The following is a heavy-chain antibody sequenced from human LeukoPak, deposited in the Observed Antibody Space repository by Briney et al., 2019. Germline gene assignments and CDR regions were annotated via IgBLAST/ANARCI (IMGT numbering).Heavy chain of an antibody. CDR1: GGTFSSYA. Sequence: EASVKVSCKASGGTFSSYAISWVRQAPGQGLEWMGGIIPIFGTANYAQKFQGRVTITADESTSTAYMELSSLRSEDTAVYYCARLAEDAFDIWGQGTMVTVSS. D-gene: IGHD6-13*01. J-gene: IGHJ3*02. CDR3: ARLAEDAFDI. V-gene: IGHV1-69*01. CDR2: IIPIFGTA.